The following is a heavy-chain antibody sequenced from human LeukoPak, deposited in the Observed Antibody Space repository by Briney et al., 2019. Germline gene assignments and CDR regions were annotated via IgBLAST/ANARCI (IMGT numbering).Heavy chain of an antibody. J-gene: IGHJ4*02. V-gene: IGHV1-2*06. CDR2: INPNSGGT. CDR1: GYTFTGYY. D-gene: IGHD4-17*01. Sequence: ASVKVSCKASGYTFTGYYMHWVRQAPGQGLEWMGRINPNSGGTNYAQKFQGRVTMTRDTSISTAYMELSRLRSDDTAAYYCARDSGYYGDYDYWGQGTLVTVSS. CDR3: ARDSGYYGDYDY.